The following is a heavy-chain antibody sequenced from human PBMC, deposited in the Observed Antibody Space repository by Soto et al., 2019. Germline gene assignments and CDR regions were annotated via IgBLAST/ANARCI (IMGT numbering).Heavy chain of an antibody. CDR2: IRSKANSYAT. V-gene: IGHV3-73*01. CDR3: TLDRSCSSTSCRGAFDI. J-gene: IGHJ3*02. CDR1: GFTFSGSA. Sequence: EVQLVESGGGLVQPGGSLKLSCAASGFTFSGSAMHWVRQASGKGLEWVGRIRSKANSYATAYAASVKGRFTISRDDSKNTAYLQMNSLKTEDTAVYYCTLDRSCSSTSCRGAFDIWGQGTMVTVSS. D-gene: IGHD2-2*01.